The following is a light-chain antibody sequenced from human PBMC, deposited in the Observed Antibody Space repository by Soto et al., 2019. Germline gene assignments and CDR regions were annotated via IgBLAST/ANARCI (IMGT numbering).Light chain of an antibody. V-gene: IGKV3-20*01. J-gene: IGKJ4*01. CDR1: QTVTNNY. CDR3: QQSYSTPLT. Sequence: EIVLTQSPGTLSLSPGERATLSCRASQTVTNNYLAWYQQKPGQAPRLLIYGTSTRDAGIPDRFSGSGSGTDFTLTISSLQPEDFATYYCQQSYSTPLTFGGGTKVEIK. CDR2: GTS.